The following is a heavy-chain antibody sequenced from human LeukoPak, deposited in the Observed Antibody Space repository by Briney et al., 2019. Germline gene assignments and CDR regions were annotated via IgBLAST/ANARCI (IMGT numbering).Heavy chain of an antibody. CDR3: ANSGAIVLVPAAIPAEYFQH. D-gene: IGHD2-2*02. J-gene: IGHJ1*01. V-gene: IGHV3-30-3*01. CDR1: GFTFSSYA. CDR2: ISYDGSNK. Sequence: PGRSLRLSCAASGFTFSSYAMHWVRQAPGKGLGWVAVISYDGSNKYYADSVKGRFTISRDNSKNTLYLQMNSLRAEDTAVYYCANSGAIVLVPAAIPAEYFQHWGQGTLVTVSS.